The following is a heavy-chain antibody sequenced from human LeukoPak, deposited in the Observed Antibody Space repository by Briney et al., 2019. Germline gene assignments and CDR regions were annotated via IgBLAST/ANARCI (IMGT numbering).Heavy chain of an antibody. CDR3: ATDIITGTTQGY. D-gene: IGHD1-7*01. J-gene: IGHJ4*02. CDR1: GYTLTELS. CDR2: FDPEDGET. Sequence: ASVKVSCKVSGYTLTELSMHWVRQAPGKVLEWMGGFDPEDGETIYAQKFQGRVTMTEDTSTDTAYMELSSLRSEDTAMYYCATDIITGTTQGYWGQGTLVTVSS. V-gene: IGHV1-24*01.